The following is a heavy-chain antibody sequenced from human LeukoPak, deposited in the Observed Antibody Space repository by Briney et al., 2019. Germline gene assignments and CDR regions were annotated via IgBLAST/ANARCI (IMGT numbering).Heavy chain of an antibody. J-gene: IGHJ4*02. Sequence: PSETLSLTCAVYGGSFSGYYWSWIRQPPGKGLEWIGEINHSGSTNYNPSLKSRVTISVDTSKNQFSLKLSSVTAADTAVYYCARRGKYYDSSGYLDYWGQGTLVTVSS. V-gene: IGHV4-34*01. D-gene: IGHD3-22*01. CDR1: GGSFSGYY. CDR2: INHSGST. CDR3: ARRGKYYDSSGYLDY.